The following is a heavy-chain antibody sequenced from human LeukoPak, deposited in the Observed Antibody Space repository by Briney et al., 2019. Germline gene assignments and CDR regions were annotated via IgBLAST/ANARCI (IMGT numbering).Heavy chain of an antibody. CDR3: ARSEVSASLYYFDF. V-gene: IGHV1-18*01. CDR1: GYTFTTYG. J-gene: IGHJ4*02. Sequence: ASVKVSCKTSGYTFTTYGVSWVRRAPGQGLEWMGWVSGYTGNTNYAERFQGRVTMTTDTSTSTVYMELTSLRSDDTAVYYCARSEVSASLYYFDFWGQGTLVTVS. CDR2: VSGYTGNT. D-gene: IGHD2-2*01.